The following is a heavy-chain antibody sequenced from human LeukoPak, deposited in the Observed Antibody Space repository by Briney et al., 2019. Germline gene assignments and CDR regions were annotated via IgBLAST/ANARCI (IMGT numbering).Heavy chain of an antibody. J-gene: IGHJ4*02. D-gene: IGHD2-15*01. CDR2: IKSKSDGGTI. CDR1: GFTFSDAW. CDR3: TTRRQDGW. V-gene: IGHV3-15*01. Sequence: GGSRRLSCVGFGFTFSDAWMSWVRQAPGKGREWVGRIKSKSDGGTIDYAAPVKGRFTISRDDLRNTLYLQMNSLKTEDTAVYYCTTRRQDGWWGKGTLVTVS.